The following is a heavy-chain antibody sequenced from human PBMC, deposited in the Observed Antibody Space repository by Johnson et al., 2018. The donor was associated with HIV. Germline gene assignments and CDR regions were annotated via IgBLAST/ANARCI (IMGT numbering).Heavy chain of an antibody. D-gene: IGHD4-23*01. CDR2: ISYDGTDK. CDR1: GFIFSTYA. CDR3: AKDSGVATLVTGAFDI. Sequence: QVQLVESGGGVVQPGRSLRLSCAASGFIFSTYAMHWVRQVPGKGLEWVALISYDGTDKYYADSVKGRFTISRDTSKNTLYLQMNSLRAEDTAVYYCAKDSGVATLVTGAFDIWGQGTMVTVSS. J-gene: IGHJ3*02. V-gene: IGHV3-30*18.